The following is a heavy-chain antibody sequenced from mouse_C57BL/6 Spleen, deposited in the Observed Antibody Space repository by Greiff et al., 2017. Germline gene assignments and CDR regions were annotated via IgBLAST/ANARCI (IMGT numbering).Heavy chain of an antibody. V-gene: IGHV1-22*01. CDR1: GYTFTDYN. CDR2: INPNNGGT. D-gene: IGHD3-1*01. Sequence: EVQLQQSGPELVKPGASVKMSCKASGYTFTDYNMHWVKQSHGKSLEWIGYINPNNGGTSYNQKFKGKSTLTVNKSSTTAYMELRSLTSEDSAVYYCAGSGADKGHWGQGTSLTVSS. CDR3: AGSGADKGH. J-gene: IGHJ2*02.